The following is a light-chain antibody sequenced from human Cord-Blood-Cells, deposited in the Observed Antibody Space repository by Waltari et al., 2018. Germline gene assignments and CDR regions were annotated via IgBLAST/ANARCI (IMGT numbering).Light chain of an antibody. Sequence: QSALTQPPSASGSPGQSVTISCTGTSSDVGGYNYVSWYQQHPGKAPKLMIYEVSKGHSGVPDRCSGSKSGNTASLTVSGLQAEDEADYYCSSYAGSNNYVFGTGTKVTVL. CDR2: EVS. CDR1: SSDVGGYNY. V-gene: IGLV2-8*01. J-gene: IGLJ1*01. CDR3: SSYAGSNNYV.